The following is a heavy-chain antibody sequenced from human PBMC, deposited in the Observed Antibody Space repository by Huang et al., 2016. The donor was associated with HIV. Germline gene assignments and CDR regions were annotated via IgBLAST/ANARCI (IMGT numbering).Heavy chain of an antibody. D-gene: IGHD3-10*01. V-gene: IGHV5-51*01. CDR2: IYPGDSDT. Sequence: EVQLVQSGAEVKKPGEYLKISCKGSGYRFRSNWIGWVRQMPGKGLEWSGLIYPGDSDTRYSPSFQGQVTISADKSINTAYLQWSSLKASDTAMYYCARLIGSPSFYYGLDVWGQGTTVTVSS. J-gene: IGHJ6*02. CDR1: GYRFRSNW. CDR3: ARLIGSPSFYYGLDV.